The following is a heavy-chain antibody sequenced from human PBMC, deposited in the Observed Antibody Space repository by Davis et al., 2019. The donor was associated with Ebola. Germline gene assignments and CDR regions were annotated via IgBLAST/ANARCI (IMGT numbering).Heavy chain of an antibody. CDR2: IYYSGST. CDR3: ARFEGTPPLGNFDY. CDR1: GGSISSYY. Sequence: PSETLSLTCTVSGGSISSYYWSWIRQPPGRGLEWIGYIYYSGSTNYNPSLKSRVTISVDTSKNQFSLRLSSVTAADTAVYYCARFEGTPPLGNFDYWGQGTLVTVSS. D-gene: IGHD1/OR15-1a*01. J-gene: IGHJ4*02. V-gene: IGHV4-59*01.